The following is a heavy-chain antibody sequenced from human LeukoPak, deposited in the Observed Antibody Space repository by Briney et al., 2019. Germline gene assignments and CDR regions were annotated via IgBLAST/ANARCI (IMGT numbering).Heavy chain of an antibody. Sequence: AGESLKISCKGSGYSFTSYWIGWVRQMPGKGLEWMGIIYPGDSDTRYSPSFQGQVTISADKSISTAYLQWSSLKASDTAMYYCARRTIAARPYDAFDIWGQGTVVIVSS. CDR3: ARRTIAARPYDAFDI. V-gene: IGHV5-51*01. J-gene: IGHJ3*02. CDR2: IYPGDSDT. D-gene: IGHD6-6*01. CDR1: GYSFTSYW.